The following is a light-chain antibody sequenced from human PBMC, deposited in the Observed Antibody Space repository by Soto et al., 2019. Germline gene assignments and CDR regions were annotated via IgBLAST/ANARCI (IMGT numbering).Light chain of an antibody. CDR2: DAS. CDR1: QSVNRN. CDR3: QQYNTWRLT. J-gene: IGKJ4*02. Sequence: EIVMTQSPATLSVSPGERATLSCRASQSVNRNLALYQQKPGQTPRLLIYDASSRATGFPARFSGSGSGTDFTHTISSLQSEDFAVYYFQQYNTWRLTFGGGTNVEIK. V-gene: IGKV3-15*01.